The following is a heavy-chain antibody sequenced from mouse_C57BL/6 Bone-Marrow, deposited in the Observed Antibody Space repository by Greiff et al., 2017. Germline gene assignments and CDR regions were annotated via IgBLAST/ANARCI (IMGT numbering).Heavy chain of an antibody. CDR1: GFTFSSYG. D-gene: IGHD1-1*01. V-gene: IGHV5-6*01. CDR3: AREGYYYGSSPRFAY. CDR2: ISSGGSYT. Sequence: EVKVVESGGDLVKPGGSLKLSCAASGFTFSSYGMSWVRQTPDKKLEWVATISSGGSYTYYPDSVKGRFTISRDNAKNTLYLQMSSLKSEDTAMYYCAREGYYYGSSPRFAYWGQGTLVTVSA. J-gene: IGHJ3*01.